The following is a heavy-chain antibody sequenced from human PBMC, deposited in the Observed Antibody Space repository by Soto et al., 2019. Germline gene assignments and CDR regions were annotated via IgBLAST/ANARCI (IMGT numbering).Heavy chain of an antibody. CDR3: ARDWSIRRGDYESGFDY. D-gene: IGHD4-17*01. CDR2: IWYDGSNK. Sequence: QVQLVESGGGVVQPGRSLRLSCGASGFTFSSYGMHWVRQAPGKGLEWVAVIWYDGSNKYYADSVKGRFTISRDNSTNTLYLQMNILRAEDTAVYYCARDWSIRRGDYESGFDYWGQRTLVTVSS. V-gene: IGHV3-33*01. CDR1: GFTFSSYG. J-gene: IGHJ4*02.